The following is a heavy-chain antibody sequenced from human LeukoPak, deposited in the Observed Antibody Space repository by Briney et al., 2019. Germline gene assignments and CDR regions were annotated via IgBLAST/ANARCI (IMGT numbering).Heavy chain of an antibody. Sequence: ASVKVSCKVSGYTVTELSMHWVRQAPGKGLEWMGGFDPEDGETIYAQKFQGRGTMTEDTSTDTAYMELSSLRSEDTAVYYCATAVKGYCSGGSCSGKYVFDYWGQGTLVTVSS. CDR3: ATAVKGYCSGGSCSGKYVFDY. CDR2: FDPEDGET. D-gene: IGHD2-15*01. CDR1: GYTVTELS. V-gene: IGHV1-24*01. J-gene: IGHJ4*02.